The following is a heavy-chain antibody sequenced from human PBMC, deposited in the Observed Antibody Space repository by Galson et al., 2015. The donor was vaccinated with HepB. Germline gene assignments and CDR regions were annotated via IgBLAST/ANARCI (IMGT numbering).Heavy chain of an antibody. CDR2: INPSGGST. CDR3: ARTIKPLRYSLGVDNSGLGYFDY. D-gene: IGHD3-9*01. Sequence: SVKVSCKASGYTFTSYYMHWVRQAPGQGLEWMGIINPSGGSTSYAQKFRGRVTMTRDTSTSTVYMELSSLRSEDTAVYYCARTIKPLRYSLGVDNSGLGYFDYWGQGTLVTVSS. CDR1: GYTFTSYY. V-gene: IGHV1-46*01. J-gene: IGHJ4*02.